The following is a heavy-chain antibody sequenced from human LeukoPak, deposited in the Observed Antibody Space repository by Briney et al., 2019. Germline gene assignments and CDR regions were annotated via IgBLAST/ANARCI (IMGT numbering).Heavy chain of an antibody. D-gene: IGHD3-10*01. CDR3: ARDLSSHYGSGTYRGCNY. CDR2: IYATYNT. J-gene: IGHJ4*02. CDR1: GFDVSGNY. Sequence: GGSLRLSCAASGFDVSGNYMTWVRQAPGEALEWVSVIYATYNTYYADSVKGRFTISRDNSENTLYLQMNSLRPDDTAIYYCARDLSSHYGSGTYRGCNYWGQGTLVTVSS. V-gene: IGHV3-53*01.